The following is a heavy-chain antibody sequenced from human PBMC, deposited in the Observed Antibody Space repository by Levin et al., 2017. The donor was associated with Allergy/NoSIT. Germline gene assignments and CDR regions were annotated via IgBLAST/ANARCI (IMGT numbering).Heavy chain of an antibody. V-gene: IGHV4-4*02. Sequence: GSLRLSCAVSGGSISSSNWWSWVRQPPGKGLEWIGEIYHSGSTNYNPSLKSRVTISVDKSKNQFSLKLSSVTAADTAVYYCARGGTTGTTWDSIWWGQGTLVTVSS. CDR3: ARGGTTGTTWDSIW. J-gene: IGHJ4*02. D-gene: IGHD1-1*01. CDR2: IYHSGST. CDR1: GGSISSSNW.